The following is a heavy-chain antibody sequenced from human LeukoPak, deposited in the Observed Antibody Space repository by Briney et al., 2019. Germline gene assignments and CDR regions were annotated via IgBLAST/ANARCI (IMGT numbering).Heavy chain of an antibody. J-gene: IGHJ4*02. CDR2: ISGSGVNT. CDR1: GYTFSSYS. Sequence: GGSLRLSCTASGYTFSSYSMTWVRQAPGKGLEWVSAISGSGVNTYYADSVKGRFTISRDNSKNTLYLQMNSLRAEDTALYYCAKSRDSYCTNGICYDRKYYFDYWGQGTLVTVSS. CDR3: AKSRDSYCTNGICYDRKYYFDY. V-gene: IGHV3-23*01. D-gene: IGHD2-8*01.